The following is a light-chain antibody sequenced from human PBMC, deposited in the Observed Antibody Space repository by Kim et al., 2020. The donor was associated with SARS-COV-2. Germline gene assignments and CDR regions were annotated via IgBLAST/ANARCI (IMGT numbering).Light chain of an antibody. CDR2: EAS. Sequence: LSPGERATLSCRARQGVSGHLAWYQQKPGQPPRLLIYEASNRATGIPARFSGSGSGTDFTLTISSLEAEDFAVYYCQQRSSWPMTFGQGTRLEIK. J-gene: IGKJ5*01. CDR3: QQRSSWPMT. V-gene: IGKV3-11*01. CDR1: QGVSGH.